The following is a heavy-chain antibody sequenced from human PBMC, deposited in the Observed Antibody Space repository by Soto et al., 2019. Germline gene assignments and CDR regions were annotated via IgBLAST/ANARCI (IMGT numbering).Heavy chain of an antibody. Sequence: PGESLKISCKGSGYNFHTYWIAWVRQMPGKGLEWMGFIYPHDSDTRYSPFFRGQVTISADKSINTAYLQWTSLKASDTAIYFCARPTDYHYGMQVWGQGTTVTVSS. D-gene: IGHD4-17*01. V-gene: IGHV5-51*01. J-gene: IGHJ6*02. CDR2: IYPHDSDT. CDR3: ARPTDYHYGMQV. CDR1: GYNFHTYW.